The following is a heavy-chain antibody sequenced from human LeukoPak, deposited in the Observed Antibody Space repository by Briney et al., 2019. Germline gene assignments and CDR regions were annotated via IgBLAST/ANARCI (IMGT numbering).Heavy chain of an antibody. Sequence: PGGSLRLSCAASGFTLSNFAMSWVRQAPGKGLEWVSLSIGSSGDTFYADSVKGRFTISRDNSKNRPYLQMNSLRAEDTALYYCAKGAYDYIEMGYFDYWGQGTLVTVSS. J-gene: IGHJ4*02. V-gene: IGHV3-23*01. CDR1: GFTLSNFA. CDR3: AKGAYDYIEMGYFDY. D-gene: IGHD5-12*01. CDR2: SIGSSGDT.